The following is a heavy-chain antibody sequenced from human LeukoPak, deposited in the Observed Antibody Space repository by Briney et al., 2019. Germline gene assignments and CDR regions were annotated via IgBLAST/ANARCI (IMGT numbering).Heavy chain of an antibody. CDR3: ARDRDSIVEAADY. Sequence: GGSLRLSCAASGFTFGDYGMSWVRQAPGKGLEWVSGINRNAGVTRYGESVTGRFSVSRDNAQNSLYLQMNSLGDEDTALYYCARDRDSIVEAADYWGQGTVITVS. V-gene: IGHV3-20*04. CDR2: INRNAGVT. CDR1: GFTFGDYG. J-gene: IGHJ4*02. D-gene: IGHD3-3*02.